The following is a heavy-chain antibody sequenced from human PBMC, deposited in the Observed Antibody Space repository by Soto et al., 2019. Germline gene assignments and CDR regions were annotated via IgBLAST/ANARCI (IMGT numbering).Heavy chain of an antibody. CDR2: INHSGST. CDR3: ASSIGGYSYGSFDY. CDR1: GGSFSGYY. V-gene: IGHV4-34*01. D-gene: IGHD5-18*01. Sequence: SLTCAVYGGSFSGYYWSWIRQPPGKGLEWIGEINHSGSTNYNPSLKSRVTISVDTSKNQFSLKLSSVTAADTAVYYCASSIGGYSYGSFDYWGQGTLVTVSS. J-gene: IGHJ4*02.